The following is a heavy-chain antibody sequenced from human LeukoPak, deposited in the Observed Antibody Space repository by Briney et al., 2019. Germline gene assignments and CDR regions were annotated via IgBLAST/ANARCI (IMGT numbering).Heavy chain of an antibody. CDR2: MRKDGSDK. J-gene: IGHJ4*02. V-gene: IGHV3-7*01. D-gene: IGHD2-15*01. CDR3: ARDRDCGDGGCYPHFDY. Sequence: GGSLRLSCAASGFTFRSNWVSWLRQAPGKGREWVDNMRKDGSDKYYMDSVKGRFTISRDNAKNSLSLQMNSLRAEDTAVYYCARDRDCGDGGCYPHFDYWGQGVQVTVSS. CDR1: GFTFRSNW.